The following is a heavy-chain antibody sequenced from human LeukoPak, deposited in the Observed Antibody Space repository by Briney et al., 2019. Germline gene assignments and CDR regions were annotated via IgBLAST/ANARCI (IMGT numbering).Heavy chain of an antibody. CDR1: GGSFSGYY. J-gene: IGHJ5*02. Sequence: SETLSLTCAVYGGSFSGYYWSWIRQPPGKGLEWIGEINHSGSTNYNPSLKSRVTISVDTSKNQFSLKLSSVTAADTAVYYCARGRLSYYYDSGGWFDPWGQGTLVTVSS. V-gene: IGHV4-34*01. D-gene: IGHD3-22*01. CDR2: INHSGST. CDR3: ARGRLSYYYDSGGWFDP.